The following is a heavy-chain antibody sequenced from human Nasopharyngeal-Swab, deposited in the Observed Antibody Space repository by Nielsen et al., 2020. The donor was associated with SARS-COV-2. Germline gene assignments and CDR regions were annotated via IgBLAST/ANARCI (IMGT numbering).Heavy chain of an antibody. J-gene: IGHJ4*02. D-gene: IGHD1-26*01. V-gene: IGHV3-30*18. CDR3: AKESRNEGWELRYYFDY. CDR1: GFTFSSYG. CDR2: ISYDGSNK. Sequence: GESLKISCAASGFTFSSYGMHWVRQAPGKGLEWVAVISYDGSNKYYADSVKGRFTISRDNSKNTLYLQMNSLRAGDTAVYYCAKESRNEGWELRYYFDYWGQGTLVTVSS.